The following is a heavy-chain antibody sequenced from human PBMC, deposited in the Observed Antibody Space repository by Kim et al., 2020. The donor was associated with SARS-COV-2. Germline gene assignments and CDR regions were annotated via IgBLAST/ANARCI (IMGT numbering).Heavy chain of an antibody. V-gene: IGHV3-7*03. Sequence: GGSLRLSCAASGFTFSSYWMSWVRQAPGKGLEWVANIKEDGSEKYYVDSVKGRFTISRDNAKNSLNLQMNSLRAEDTAVYYCAIIAAADAFDIWGQGTMVTVSS. D-gene: IGHD6-13*01. CDR3: AIIAAADAFDI. J-gene: IGHJ3*02. CDR2: IKEDGSEK. CDR1: GFTFSSYW.